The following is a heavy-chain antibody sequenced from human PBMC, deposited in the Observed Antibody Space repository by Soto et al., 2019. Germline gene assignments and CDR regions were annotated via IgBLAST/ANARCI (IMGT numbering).Heavy chain of an antibody. V-gene: IGHV1-24*01. CDR2: FDPEDGET. CDR1: GYTLTELS. Sequence: ASVKVSCKVSGYTLTELSMHWVRQAPGKGLEWMGGFDPEDGETIYAQKFQGRVTMTEDTSTDTAYMELSSLRSEDTAVYYCATVSGSLTTSPTWAFDIWGQGTMVTVSS. D-gene: IGHD4-17*01. J-gene: IGHJ3*02. CDR3: ATVSGSLTTSPTWAFDI.